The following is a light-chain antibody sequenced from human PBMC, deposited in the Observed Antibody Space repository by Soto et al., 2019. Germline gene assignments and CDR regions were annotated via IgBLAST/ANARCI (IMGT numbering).Light chain of an antibody. Sequence: EIVLTQSPGTLSLSPGYRATLSCRSSQSVSSNFLAWYQEKPGQAPRLLIYGASSRATGIPDRFSGSGSGTDFTLTIRRLEPEDFAVYYCRQYGRSLGFACGGGNKGDIK. V-gene: IGKV3-20*01. CDR1: QSVSSNF. CDR2: GAS. CDR3: RQYGRSLGFA. J-gene: IGKJ4*01.